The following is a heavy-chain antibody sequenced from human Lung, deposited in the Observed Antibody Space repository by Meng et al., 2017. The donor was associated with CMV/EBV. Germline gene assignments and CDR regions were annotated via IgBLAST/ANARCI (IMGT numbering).Heavy chain of an antibody. CDR3: ARDREAIVVVPAAMGYYAMDV. Sequence: CSLPAVRQAPGQGLDWMGWINPNSGVTNSAQKFRGRVTMTRDTSIATAYMELSRLRSDDTAVYYCARDREAIVVVPAAMGYYAMDVWGQGTTVTVSS. D-gene: IGHD2-2*01. V-gene: IGHV1-2*02. CDR2: INPNSGVT. CDR1: CS. J-gene: IGHJ6*02.